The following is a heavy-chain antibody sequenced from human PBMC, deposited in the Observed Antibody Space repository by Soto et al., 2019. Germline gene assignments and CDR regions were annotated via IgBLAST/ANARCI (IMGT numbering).Heavy chain of an antibody. V-gene: IGHV4-59*08. J-gene: IGHJ5*02. CDR2: IYYSGST. Sequence: QVQLQESGPGLVRPSETLSLTCTVSGGSISGNYWSWIRQPPGRGLEWIGYIYYSGSTYVSPSLKSRVTMSVDTSENQFFLKLRSVTAADTAVYYCARTPIGYSSGGTCSNWFDPWGQGTLVTVSS. CDR3: ARTPIGYSSGGTCSNWFDP. D-gene: IGHD2-15*01. CDR1: GGSISGNY.